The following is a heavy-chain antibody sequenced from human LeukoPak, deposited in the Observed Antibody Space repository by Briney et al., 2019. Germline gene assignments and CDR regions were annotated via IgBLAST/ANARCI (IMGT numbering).Heavy chain of an antibody. Sequence: SVKVSCKASGGTFSSYAISWVRQAPGEGLEWMGGSIPIFGTANYAQKFQGRVTITADESTSTAYMEPSSLRSEDRAVYYCARVLMVYAIRGQCLFDLWGQEPLVSVSS. D-gene: IGHD2-8*01. CDR1: GGTFSSYA. V-gene: IGHV1-69*13. CDR3: ARVLMVYAIRGQCLFDL. J-gene: IGHJ5*02. CDR2: SIPIFGTA.